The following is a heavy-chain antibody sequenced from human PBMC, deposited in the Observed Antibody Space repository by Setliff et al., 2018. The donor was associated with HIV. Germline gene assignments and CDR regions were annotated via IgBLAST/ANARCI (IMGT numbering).Heavy chain of an antibody. V-gene: IGHV3-7*03. CDR3: ARDGYSSGWYEFDY. Sequence: GGSLRLSCAASGFTFSSYWMSWVRQAPGKGLEWVANIKQGGSEKYYVDSVKGRFTISRDNAKNSLYLQMNSLRAEDTAVYYCARDGYSSGWYEFDYWGQGTLVTVSS. CDR2: IKQGGSEK. J-gene: IGHJ4*02. CDR1: GFTFSSYW. D-gene: IGHD6-19*01.